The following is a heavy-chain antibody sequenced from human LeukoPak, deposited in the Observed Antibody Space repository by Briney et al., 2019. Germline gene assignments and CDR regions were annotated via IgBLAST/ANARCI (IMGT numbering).Heavy chain of an antibody. CDR1: GYSFTGYY. J-gene: IGHJ6*02. Sequence: ASVKVSCKASGYSFTGYYMHWVRQAPGQGLEWMGWINPNSGGTNYAQKFQGRVTMTRDTCISTAYMELSRLRSDDTAVYYCARDGVVVPAEGMDVWGQGTTVTVSS. CDR2: INPNSGGT. D-gene: IGHD2-2*01. V-gene: IGHV1-2*02. CDR3: ARDGVVVPAEGMDV.